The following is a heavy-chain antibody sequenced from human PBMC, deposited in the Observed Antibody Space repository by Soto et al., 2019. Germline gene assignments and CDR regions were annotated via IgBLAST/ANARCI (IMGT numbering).Heavy chain of an antibody. CDR2: ISGSGERT. CDR3: AKGDWLYDKYYGMDV. CDR1: GFTFSLYA. Sequence: GGSLRLSCAASGFTFSLYAMSWVRHTPGKGLEWVASISGSGERTYYADSVKGRFTISKDNSKNSVFLQMNSLRAEDTAEYYCAKGDWLYDKYYGMDVWGQGTSVTAP. D-gene: IGHD3-9*01. V-gene: IGHV3-23*01. J-gene: IGHJ6*02.